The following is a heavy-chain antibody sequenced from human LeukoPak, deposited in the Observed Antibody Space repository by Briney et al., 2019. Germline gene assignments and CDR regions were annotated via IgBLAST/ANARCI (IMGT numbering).Heavy chain of an antibody. CDR1: GGSFSGYY. Sequence: SETLSLTCAVYGGSFSGYYWSWIRQPPGKGLEWIGEVNHSGSTNYNPSLKSRVTISVDTSKNQFYLKLSSVTAADTAVYYCARGRGIVGATQFDYWGQGTLVTVSS. CDR2: VNHSGST. D-gene: IGHD1-26*01. V-gene: IGHV4-34*01. J-gene: IGHJ4*02. CDR3: ARGRGIVGATQFDY.